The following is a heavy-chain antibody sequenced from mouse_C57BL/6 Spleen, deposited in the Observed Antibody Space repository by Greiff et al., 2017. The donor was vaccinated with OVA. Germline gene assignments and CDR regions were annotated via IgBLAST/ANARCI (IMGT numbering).Heavy chain of an antibody. CDR1: GFTFSDYY. V-gene: IGHV5-16*01. J-gene: IGHJ2*01. CDR2: INYDGSST. CDR3: ARDDGYYYFDY. Sequence: EVNVVESEGGLVQPGSSMKLSCTASGFTFSDYYMAWVRQVPEKGLEWVANINYDGSSTYYLDSLKSRFIISRDNATNILYLQMSSLKSEDTATYYCARDDGYYYFDYWGQGTTLTVSS. D-gene: IGHD2-3*01.